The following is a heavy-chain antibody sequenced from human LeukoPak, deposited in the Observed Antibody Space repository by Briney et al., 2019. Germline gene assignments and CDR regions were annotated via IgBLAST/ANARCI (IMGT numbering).Heavy chain of an antibody. CDR2: INHSGST. D-gene: IGHD3-9*01. CDR3: ARVRRVLRYFDWLPDY. Sequence: SETLSLTCAVYGGSFSGYYWSWIRQPPGKGLGWIGEINHSGSTNYNPSLKSRVTISVDTSKNQFSLKLSSVTAADTAVYYCARVRRVLRYFDWLPDYWGQGTLVTVSS. J-gene: IGHJ4*02. CDR1: GGSFSGYY. V-gene: IGHV4-34*01.